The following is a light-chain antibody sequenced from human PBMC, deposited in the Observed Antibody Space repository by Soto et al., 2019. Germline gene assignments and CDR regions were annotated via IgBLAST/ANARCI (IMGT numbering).Light chain of an antibody. J-gene: IGKJ4*01. CDR1: QTVSYN. CDR3: QQYNYWPPIT. CDR2: GAS. V-gene: IGKV3-15*01. Sequence: ETVMTQSPATLSLSPGETATLSCRASQTVSYNVAWYQQKPGQAPRLLIYGASTRATGIPARFSGSGSGTEYTLTISSLQSEDFAVYYCQQYNYWPPITFGGGTKVDIK.